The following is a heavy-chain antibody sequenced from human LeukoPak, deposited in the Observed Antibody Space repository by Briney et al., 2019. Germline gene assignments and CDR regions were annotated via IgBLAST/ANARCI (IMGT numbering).Heavy chain of an antibody. Sequence: GGSLRLSCVASGITFSNYAVGWVRQAPEKGLDWVSVISGSAHKIRYADSVKGRFTISRDNSENIVYLQMNNLRVEDTAVYYCAGRPTGYSSGYIHWGQGTLVTVSS. CDR2: ISGSAHKI. D-gene: IGHD5-18*01. J-gene: IGHJ4*02. CDR1: GITFSNYA. V-gene: IGHV3-23*01. CDR3: AGRPTGYSSGYIH.